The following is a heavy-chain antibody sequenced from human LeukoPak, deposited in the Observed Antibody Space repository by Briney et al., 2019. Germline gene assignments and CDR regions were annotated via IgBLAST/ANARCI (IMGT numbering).Heavy chain of an antibody. CDR3: ARPGYYDSSGYPDAFDI. CDR2: IYYSGST. Sequence: PSETLPLTCTVSGGSISSSSYYWGWIRQPPGKGLEWIGSIYYSGSTYYNPSLKSRVTISVDTSKNQFSLKLSSVTAADTAVYYCARPGYYDSSGYPDAFDIWGQGTMVTVSS. D-gene: IGHD3-22*01. CDR1: GGSISSSSYY. V-gene: IGHV4-39*01. J-gene: IGHJ3*02.